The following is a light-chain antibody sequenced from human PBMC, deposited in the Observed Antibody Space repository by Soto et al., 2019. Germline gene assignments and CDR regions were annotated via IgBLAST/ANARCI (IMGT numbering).Light chain of an antibody. CDR3: QQYDNWPWT. CDR2: GAS. CDR1: QSIGDT. J-gene: IGKJ1*01. V-gene: IGKV3-15*01. Sequence: EIVMTQSPATLSVSPGGRATLSCRASQSIGDTLAWYQQKPGQAPRLLIYGASSRVTGFPARFSGSGSGTDFTLTISSLQSDEFAVYYCQQYDNWPWTFGQGIKVDIK.